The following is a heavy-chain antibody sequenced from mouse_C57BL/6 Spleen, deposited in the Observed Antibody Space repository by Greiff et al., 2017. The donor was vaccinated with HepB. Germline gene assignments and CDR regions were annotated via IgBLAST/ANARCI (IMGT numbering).Heavy chain of an antibody. V-gene: IGHV1-69*01. CDR1: GYTFTSYW. CDR2: IDPSDSYT. Sequence: VQLQQPGAELVMPGASVKLSCKASGYTFTSYWMHWVKQRPGQGLEWIGEIDPSDSYTNYNQKFKGKSTLTVDKSSSTAYMQLSSLTSEDSAVYYCARDDYGKGFAYWGQGTLVTVSA. CDR3: ARDDYGKGFAY. D-gene: IGHD2-1*01. J-gene: IGHJ3*01.